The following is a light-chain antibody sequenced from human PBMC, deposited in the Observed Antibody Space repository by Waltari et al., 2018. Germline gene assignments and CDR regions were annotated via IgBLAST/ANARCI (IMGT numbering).Light chain of an antibody. Sequence: QFALTPPAPLSGSPGQSITTPAPGSTRDVGGCYFVSWYQQHPGKPPGLMISDVNKRPSGVSNRFSGSKSDNTASLTISGLQAEDEAHYYCTSFTSSSTILFGGGTKLTVL. V-gene: IGLV2-14*01. CDR1: TRDVGGCYF. CDR2: DVN. CDR3: TSFTSSSTIL. J-gene: IGLJ2*01.